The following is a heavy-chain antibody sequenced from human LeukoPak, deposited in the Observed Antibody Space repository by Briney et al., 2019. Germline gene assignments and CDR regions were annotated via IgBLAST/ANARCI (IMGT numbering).Heavy chain of an antibody. D-gene: IGHD6-19*01. CDR3: ARYSSGLDY. V-gene: IGHV4-59*01. CDR1: GGSISTYY. CDR2: IYYTGST. Sequence: PSETLSLTCAVSGGSISTYYRSWIRQPPGKGLEWIGYIYYTGSTNYNPSLKSRATISVDTSKNQISLRLSSVTAADTAVYYCARYSSGLDYWGQGTLVTVSS. J-gene: IGHJ4*02.